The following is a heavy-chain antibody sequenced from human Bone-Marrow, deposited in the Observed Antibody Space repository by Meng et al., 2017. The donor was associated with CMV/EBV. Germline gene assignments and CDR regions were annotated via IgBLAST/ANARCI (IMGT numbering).Heavy chain of an antibody. D-gene: IGHD3-22*01. CDR1: GFAFSTYS. V-gene: IGHV3-48*04. CDR3: ARDGDRSGDYSWGYFDY. J-gene: IGHJ4*02. CDR2: ISWSSATI. Sequence: GGSLRLSCTASGFAFSTYSANWVRQAPGKGLEWVAYISWSSATIYYADSVKGRFTISRDNAKSSLYLHMSSLRAADTAVYYCARDGDRSGDYSWGYFDYWGQGTLVTVSS.